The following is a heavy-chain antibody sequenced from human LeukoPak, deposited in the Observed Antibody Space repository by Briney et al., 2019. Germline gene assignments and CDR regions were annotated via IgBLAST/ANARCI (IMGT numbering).Heavy chain of an antibody. J-gene: IGHJ6*02. Sequence: GSLLLSCAAAGFTFSSYGMHWGRQAPGKGLEWLAVIWYDGSNKYYADSVKGRFTISRDNSKNTLYLQMNSLRAEDTAVYYCASHGMDVWGHGTTVTVS. CDR1: GFTFSSYG. CDR2: IWYDGSNK. CDR3: ASHGMDV. V-gene: IGHV3-33*01.